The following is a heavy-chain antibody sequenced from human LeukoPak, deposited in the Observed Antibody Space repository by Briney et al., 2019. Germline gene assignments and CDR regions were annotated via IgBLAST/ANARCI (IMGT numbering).Heavy chain of an antibody. CDR2: IYYSGST. CDR3: ARGDYLYNPAVFDY. J-gene: IGHJ4*02. CDR1: GGSISTSSYY. V-gene: IGHV4-61*01. D-gene: IGHD1-14*01. Sequence: PSETLSLTCTVSGGSISTSSYYWSWIRQPPGKGLEWIGYIYYSGSTNYNPSLKSRVTISVDTSKNQFSLKLSSVTAADTAVYYCARGDYLYNPAVFDYWGQGTLVTVSS.